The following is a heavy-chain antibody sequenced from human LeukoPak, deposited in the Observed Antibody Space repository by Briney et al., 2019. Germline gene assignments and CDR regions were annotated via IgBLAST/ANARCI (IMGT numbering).Heavy chain of an antibody. V-gene: IGHV3-9*01. Sequence: GGSLRLSCTDSGFTFRTYAMHWVRQAPGKGLEWVSGVSWDGNNIGYADSVKGRFTISRDNAKNSLYLQMNSLRAEDTALYYCGKSTVGRYNYYMDVWGKGTTVTVSS. CDR1: GFTFRTYA. CDR2: VSWDGNNI. D-gene: IGHD3-10*01. J-gene: IGHJ6*03. CDR3: GKSTVGRYNYYMDV.